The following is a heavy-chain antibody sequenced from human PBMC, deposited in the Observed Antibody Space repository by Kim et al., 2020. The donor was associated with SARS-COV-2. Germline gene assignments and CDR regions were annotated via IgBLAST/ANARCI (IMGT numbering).Heavy chain of an antibody. CDR2: ISYDGSNK. D-gene: IGHD3-10*01. CDR1: GFTFSSCA. CDR3: ARDRWSRLRGLTYYYYG. J-gene: IGHJ6*01. V-gene: IGHV3-30-3*01. Sequence: GGSLRLSCAASGFTFSSCAIHWVRQAPGKGLEWVAVISYDGSNKNYADSVKGRFTISRDNSKKTLYLQRNSLRAEDTALNYCARDRWSRLRGLTYYYYG.